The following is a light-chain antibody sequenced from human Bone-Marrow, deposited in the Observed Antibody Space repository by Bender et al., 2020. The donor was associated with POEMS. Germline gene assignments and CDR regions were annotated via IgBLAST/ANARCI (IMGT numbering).Light chain of an antibody. CDR2: QDT. V-gene: IGLV3-1*01. J-gene: IGLJ2*01. CDR3: QAWDTYSVI. CDR1: DLGDKY. Sequence: SYEVTQPPSVSVSPGQTASITRSGDDLGDKYVAWYQQKPGQSPVLVIYQDTKRPSGIPERFSGSNSGNTATLTISGTQAMDEADYYYQAWDTYSVIFGGGTKLTVL.